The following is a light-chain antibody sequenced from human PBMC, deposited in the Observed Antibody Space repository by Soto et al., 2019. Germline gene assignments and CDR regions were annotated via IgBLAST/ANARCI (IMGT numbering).Light chain of an antibody. CDR2: EVR. Sequence: QSALTQPASVSGSPGQSITISCTGTSSDVGAYNYVSWYQQYPGKAPKVIIFEVRKRPSGVSNCFSGSKSGYTASLTISGLQAEDEADDYCSSYRSSTTFVFGTGTKLTVL. V-gene: IGLV2-14*01. CDR1: SSDVGAYNY. CDR3: SSYRSSTTFV. J-gene: IGLJ1*01.